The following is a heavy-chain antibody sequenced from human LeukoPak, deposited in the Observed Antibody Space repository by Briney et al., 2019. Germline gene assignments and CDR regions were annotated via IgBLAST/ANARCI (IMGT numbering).Heavy chain of an antibody. J-gene: IGHJ4*02. CDR1: SGSFSGNY. CDR2: INHSGST. Sequence: SETLSLTCDVYSGSFSGNYWSWIRQPPGKGLEWIGEINHSGSTNYNPSLKSRVTLSVDTSKNQFSLKLSSVTAADTAVYYCAREYGDYFDYWGQGTLVTVSS. D-gene: IGHD4-17*01. V-gene: IGHV4-34*01. CDR3: AREYGDYFDY.